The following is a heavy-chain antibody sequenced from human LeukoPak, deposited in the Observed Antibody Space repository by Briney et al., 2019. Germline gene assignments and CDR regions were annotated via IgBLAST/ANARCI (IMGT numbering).Heavy chain of an antibody. J-gene: IGHJ1*01. CDR3: AKPERRILGYFQH. CDR2: ISGSGGST. CDR1: GFTFSSYA. Sequence: PGGSLRLSCAASGFTFSSYAMHWVRQAPGKGLEWVSAISGSGGSTYYADSVKGRFAISRDNSKNTLYLQMNSLRAEDTAVYYCAKPERRILGYFQHWGQGTLVTVSS. D-gene: IGHD2-15*01. V-gene: IGHV3-23*01.